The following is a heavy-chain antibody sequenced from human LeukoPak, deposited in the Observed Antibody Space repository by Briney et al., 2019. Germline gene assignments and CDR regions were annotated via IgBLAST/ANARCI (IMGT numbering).Heavy chain of an antibody. J-gene: IGHJ5*02. Sequence: ASVKVSCKASGYTFTGYYMHWVRQAPGQGLEWMGIINPSGGSTSYAQKFQGRVTMTRDTSTSTVYMELSSLRSEDTAVYYCARDWASSGWSNWFDPWGQGTLVTVSS. CDR3: ARDWASSGWSNWFDP. CDR1: GYTFTGYY. CDR2: INPSGGST. D-gene: IGHD6-19*01. V-gene: IGHV1-46*01.